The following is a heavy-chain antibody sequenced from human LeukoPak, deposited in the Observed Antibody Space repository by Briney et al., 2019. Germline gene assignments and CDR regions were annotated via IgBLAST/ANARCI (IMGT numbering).Heavy chain of an antibody. Sequence: PGGSLRLSCAASGFTVSSNYMSWVRQAPGKGLEWVSVIYSGGSTYYADSVKGRFTISRDNSKNALYLQMNSLRAEDTAVYYCASPSSSWPHYGMDVWGQGTTVTVPS. J-gene: IGHJ6*02. CDR1: GFTVSSNY. V-gene: IGHV3-66*02. D-gene: IGHD6-13*01. CDR3: ASPSSSWPHYGMDV. CDR2: IYSGGST.